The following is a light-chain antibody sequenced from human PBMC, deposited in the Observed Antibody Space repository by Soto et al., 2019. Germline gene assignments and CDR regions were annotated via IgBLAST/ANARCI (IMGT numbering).Light chain of an antibody. CDR3: SSYTSGSTLV. Sequence: QSALTQPASVSGSPGQSITISCTGASSDVGAYNYVSWYQQHPGKAPKLMIYEVSDRPSGVSNRFSGSKSGNTASLTISGLQADDEADYYCSSYTSGSTLVFGGGTKLTVL. J-gene: IGLJ3*02. V-gene: IGLV2-14*01. CDR2: EVS. CDR1: SSDVGAYNY.